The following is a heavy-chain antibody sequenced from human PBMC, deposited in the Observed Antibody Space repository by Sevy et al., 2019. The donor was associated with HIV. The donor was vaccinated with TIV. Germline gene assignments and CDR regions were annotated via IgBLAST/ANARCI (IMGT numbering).Heavy chain of an antibody. CDR3: ARDPINYIWSDP. CDR1: GGTLSNFA. D-gene: IGHD1-7*01. CDR2: IVPFLRKI. J-gene: IGHJ5*02. Sequence: ASVKVSCTASGGTLSNFAINWVRQAPGQGLEWMGGIVPFLRKINDARKFQGRVTITSDRSLRTVFMELSGLTSEDTAVYYCARDPINYIWSDPWGQGTLVTVSS. V-gene: IGHV1-69*10.